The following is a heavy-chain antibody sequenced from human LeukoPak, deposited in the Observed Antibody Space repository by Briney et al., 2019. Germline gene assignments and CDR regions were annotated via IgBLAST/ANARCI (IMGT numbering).Heavy chain of an antibody. Sequence: KPSETLSLTCTVSGGSISSSSYYWGWIRQPPGKGLEWIGSIYYSGSTYYNPSLKSRVTISVDTSKNQFSLKLSSVTAADTAVYYCACRIAAAAKDFDYWGQGTLVTVSS. D-gene: IGHD6-13*01. V-gene: IGHV4-39*01. J-gene: IGHJ4*02. CDR3: ACRIAAAAKDFDY. CDR2: IYYSGST. CDR1: GGSISSSSYY.